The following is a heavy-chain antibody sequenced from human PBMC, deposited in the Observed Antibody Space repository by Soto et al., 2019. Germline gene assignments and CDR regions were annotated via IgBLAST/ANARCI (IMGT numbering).Heavy chain of an antibody. J-gene: IGHJ4*02. V-gene: IGHV3-21*01. CDR2: ISKSDYT. CDR1: GFAFNNYG. Sequence: XGSLRLSCTVSGFAFNNYGINWVRQAAGKGLEWVSSISKSDYTYYSDSVKGRFTISRDNAKNSVSLHMNTLRVEDTAVYYCAREDSIIIPAVSDFWGQGTLVTVSS. CDR3: AREDSIIIPAVSDF. D-gene: IGHD2-2*01.